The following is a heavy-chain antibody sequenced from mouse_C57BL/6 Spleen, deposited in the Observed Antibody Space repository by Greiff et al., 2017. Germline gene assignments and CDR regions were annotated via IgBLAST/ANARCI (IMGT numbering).Heavy chain of an antibody. CDR3: ARKGITTRAMDY. CDR2: IYPGSGST. D-gene: IGHD2-4*01. Sequence: VKLQQPGAELVKPGASVKMSCKASGYTFTSYWITWVKQRPGQGLEWIGDIYPGSGSTNYNEKFKSKATLTVDTSSSTAYMQLSSLTSEDSAVYYCARKGITTRAMDYWGQGTSVTVSS. V-gene: IGHV1-55*01. J-gene: IGHJ4*01. CDR1: GYTFTSYW.